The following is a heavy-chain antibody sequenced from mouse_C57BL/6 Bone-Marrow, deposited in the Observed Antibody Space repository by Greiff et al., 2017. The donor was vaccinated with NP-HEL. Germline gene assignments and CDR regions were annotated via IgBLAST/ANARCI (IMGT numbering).Heavy chain of an antibody. Sequence: VQLQQPGTELVKPGASVKLSCKASGYTFTSYWMHWVKQRPGQGLEWIGNINPSNGGTNYNEKFKSKATLTVDKSSSTAYMQLSSLTSEDSAVYYCARSRPATSGAMDYWGQGTSVTVSS. CDR3: ARSRPATSGAMDY. V-gene: IGHV1-53*01. CDR2: INPSNGGT. D-gene: IGHD3-1*01. CDR1: GYTFTSYW. J-gene: IGHJ4*01.